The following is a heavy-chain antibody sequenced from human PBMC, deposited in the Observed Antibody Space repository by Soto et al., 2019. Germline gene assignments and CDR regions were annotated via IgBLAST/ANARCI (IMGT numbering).Heavy chain of an antibody. Sequence: QVQLVESGGGVVQPGRSLRLSCAASGFTFSSYGMHWVRQAPGKGLEWVAVISYDGSNNYYADSVKGRFTISRDNSKNTLYLQMNSLRAEDTAVYYCAKQAAAGDYYYYGMDVWGQGTTVTVSS. D-gene: IGHD6-13*01. CDR1: GFTFSSYG. CDR3: AKQAAAGDYYYYGMDV. V-gene: IGHV3-30*18. CDR2: ISYDGSNN. J-gene: IGHJ6*02.